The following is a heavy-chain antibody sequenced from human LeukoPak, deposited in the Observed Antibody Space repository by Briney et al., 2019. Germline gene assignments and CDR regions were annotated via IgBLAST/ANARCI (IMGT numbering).Heavy chain of an antibody. Sequence: GASVKVSCKASGYTFTSYYMHWVRQAPGQGPEWMGIINPSGGSTSYAQKFQGRVTMTRDTSTSTVYMELSSLRSDDTAVYYCARERSIAARDDYFDYWGQGTLVTVSS. J-gene: IGHJ4*02. CDR1: GYTFTSYY. D-gene: IGHD6-6*01. CDR3: ARERSIAARDDYFDY. V-gene: IGHV1-46*01. CDR2: INPSGGST.